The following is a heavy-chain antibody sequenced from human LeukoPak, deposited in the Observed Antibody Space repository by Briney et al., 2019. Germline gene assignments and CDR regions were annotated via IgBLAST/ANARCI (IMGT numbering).Heavy chain of an antibody. CDR1: GFTFSSYG. J-gene: IGHJ6*02. V-gene: IGHV3-33*01. Sequence: PGRSLRLSCAASGFTFSSYGMHWVRQAPGKGLEWVAVIWYDGSNKYYADSVKGRFTISRDNSKNTLYLQMNSLRAEDTAVYYCAREFSSGWYVEYYYGMDVWGQGTTVTVSS. CDR3: AREFSSGWYVEYYYGMDV. D-gene: IGHD6-19*01. CDR2: IWYDGSNK.